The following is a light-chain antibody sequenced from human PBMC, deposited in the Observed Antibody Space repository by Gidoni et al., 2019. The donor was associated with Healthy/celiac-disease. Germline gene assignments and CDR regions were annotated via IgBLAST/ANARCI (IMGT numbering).Light chain of an antibody. CDR3: QQYGSSRT. CDR1: LGVSSSY. V-gene: IGKV3-20*01. CDR2: GAP. J-gene: IGKJ2*02. Sequence: EIVLTQPPGTLSLSPGERATFSCSASLGVSSSYLAWYQQKPVQAPRLRNYGAPSKATGIPDRFSGSGSVTDFTLTISRLEPEDFAVYYCQQYGSSRTFGQETKLEIK.